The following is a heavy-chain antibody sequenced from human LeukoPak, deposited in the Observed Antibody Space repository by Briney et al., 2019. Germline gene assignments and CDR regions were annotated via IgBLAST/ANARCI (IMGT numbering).Heavy chain of an antibody. Sequence: GGSLRLSCAASGFTFSSYAMGWVRQAPGKGLEWVSAISGSGGSTYYADSVKGRFTISRDNSKNTLYLQMNSLRAEDTAVYYCAKDPFHYYGMDVWGQGTTVTVSS. CDR1: GFTFSSYA. CDR2: ISGSGGST. CDR3: AKDPFHYYGMDV. V-gene: IGHV3-23*01. J-gene: IGHJ6*02.